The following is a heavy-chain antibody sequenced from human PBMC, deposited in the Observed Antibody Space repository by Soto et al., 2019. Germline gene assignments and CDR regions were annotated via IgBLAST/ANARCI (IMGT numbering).Heavy chain of an antibody. CDR2: ISGSGGST. Sequence: GSLRLSCAASGFTFSSYAMSWVRQAPGKGLEWVSAISGSGGSTYYADSVKGRFTISRDNSKNTLYLQMNSLRAEDTAVYYCAKEMGSTYYDFWSGLNWFDPWGQGTLVTVSS. V-gene: IGHV3-23*01. CDR1: GFTFSSYA. D-gene: IGHD3-3*01. J-gene: IGHJ5*02. CDR3: AKEMGSTYYDFWSGLNWFDP.